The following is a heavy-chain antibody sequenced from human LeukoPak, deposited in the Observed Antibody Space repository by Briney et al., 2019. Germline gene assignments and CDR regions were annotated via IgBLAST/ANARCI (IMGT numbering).Heavy chain of an antibody. CDR3: AKSLTYYHENSDSI. V-gene: IGHV3-21*04. J-gene: IGHJ4*02. CDR2: ISSSSSYI. Sequence: GGSLRLSCAASGFTFSSYSMNWVRQAPGKGLEWVSSISSSSSYIYHADSVKGRFTISRGNSKNTVYLQMSSLRVEDTAVYYCAKSLTYYHENSDSIWGQGTLVTVSS. D-gene: IGHD3-22*01. CDR1: GFTFSSYS.